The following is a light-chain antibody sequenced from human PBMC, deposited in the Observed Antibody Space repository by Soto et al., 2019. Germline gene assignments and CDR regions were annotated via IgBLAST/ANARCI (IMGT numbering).Light chain of an antibody. CDR2: AAS. CDR1: QSISSW. J-gene: IGKJ1*01. V-gene: IGKV1-5*01. CDR3: QQFSSYST. Sequence: DIQMTQSPSTLSASVGDRVTITCRASQSISSWLAWYQQKPGKAPKLLIYAASTLETGVPSRFSGSGSGTEFTLTSKSLQPDDFANYYCQQFSSYSTFCQGTKVEIK.